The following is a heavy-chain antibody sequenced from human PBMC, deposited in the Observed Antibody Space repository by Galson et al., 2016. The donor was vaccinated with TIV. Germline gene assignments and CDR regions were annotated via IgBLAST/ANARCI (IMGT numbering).Heavy chain of an antibody. V-gene: IGHV1-69*13. CDR2: IVPMFGIS. Sequence: SVKVSCKASGVTFSSNAISWVRQAPGQGLEWMGAIVPMFGISTYAQKFQGRVTITADESTSTAYMERISLRSQDTAVYYCARGGWSGDPGDYHYYYMDVWGKGTTVTVSS. CDR3: ARGGWSGDPGDYHYYYMDV. CDR1: GVTFSSNA. J-gene: IGHJ6*03. D-gene: IGHD4-17*01.